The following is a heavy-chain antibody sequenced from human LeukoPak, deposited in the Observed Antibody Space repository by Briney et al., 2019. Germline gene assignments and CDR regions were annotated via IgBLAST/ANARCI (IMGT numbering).Heavy chain of an antibody. CDR3: ARVVYDSSGYYHDY. V-gene: IGHV4-34*01. Sequence: PSETLSLTCAVYGGSFSGYYWSWIRQPPGKGLGWIGEINHSGSTNYNPSLKSRVTISVDTSKNQFSLKLSSVTAADTAVYYCARVVYDSSGYYHDYWGQGTLVTVSS. J-gene: IGHJ4*02. CDR1: GGSFSGYY. D-gene: IGHD3-22*01. CDR2: INHSGST.